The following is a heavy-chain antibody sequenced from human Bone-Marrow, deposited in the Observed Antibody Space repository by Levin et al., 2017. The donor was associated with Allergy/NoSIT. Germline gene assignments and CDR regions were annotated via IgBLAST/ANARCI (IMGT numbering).Heavy chain of an antibody. V-gene: IGHV3-23*01. Sequence: GGSLRLSCGASGFTFSKYAMNWVRQAPGKGLEWVSSIGDSGGNTYYADSVKGRFIISRDNSKDTLYLQMNSLRAEDTALYYCAKDRDRYGWDFDYWGQGTLVTVSS. D-gene: IGHD5-18*01. CDR2: IGDSGGNT. CDR3: AKDRDRYGWDFDY. J-gene: IGHJ4*02. CDR1: GFTFSKYA.